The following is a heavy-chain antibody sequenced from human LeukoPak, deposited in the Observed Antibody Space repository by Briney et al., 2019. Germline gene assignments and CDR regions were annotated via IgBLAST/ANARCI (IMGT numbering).Heavy chain of an antibody. D-gene: IGHD5-12*01. V-gene: IGHV3-11*01. CDR1: GFTFSDHY. Sequence: GGSLRLSCAASGFTFSDHYMSWIRQAPGKALAWVAYISSSGDDNYYADSVKGRFTISRDNAKNALFLRMSSLRVEDTATYYCASDIVATSGDFWGQGTLVSVSS. CDR2: ISSSGDDN. J-gene: IGHJ4*02. CDR3: ASDIVATSGDF.